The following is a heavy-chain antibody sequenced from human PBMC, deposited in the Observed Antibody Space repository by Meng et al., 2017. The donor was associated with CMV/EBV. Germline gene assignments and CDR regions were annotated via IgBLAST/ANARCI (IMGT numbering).Heavy chain of an antibody. CDR3: ARERGRMIVVARDFDVFDI. D-gene: IGHD3-22*01. Sequence: GESLKISCAASGFTFSSYWMSWVRQAPGKGLEWVANIKQDGSEKYYVDSVKGRFTISRDNAKNSLYLQMNSLRAEDTAVYYCARERGRMIVVARDFDVFDIWGQGTMVTVSS. CDR2: IKQDGSEK. CDR1: GFTFSSYW. J-gene: IGHJ3*02. V-gene: IGHV3-7*01.